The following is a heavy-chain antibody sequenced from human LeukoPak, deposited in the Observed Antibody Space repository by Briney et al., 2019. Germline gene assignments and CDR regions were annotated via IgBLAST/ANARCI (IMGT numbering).Heavy chain of an antibody. Sequence: PSATLSLTCTVSGDSFIGSYWSWIRQAPGKGLEWIGEINHSGTTNYTPSLKSRVTISVDTSKSQFSLRLNSVTAADTATYYCARAEDGNNLGLLGYWGQGTRVIVSS. CDR1: GDSFIGSY. CDR3: ARAEDGNNLGLLGY. J-gene: IGHJ4*02. V-gene: IGHV4-34*01. CDR2: INHSGTT. D-gene: IGHD5-24*01.